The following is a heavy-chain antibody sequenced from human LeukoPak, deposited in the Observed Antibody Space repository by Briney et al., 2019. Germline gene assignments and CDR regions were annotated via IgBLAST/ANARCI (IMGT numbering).Heavy chain of an antibody. CDR2: IYYSGST. CDR3: AIEGGLSRIDY. V-gene: IGHV4-59*01. CDR1: GGSISSYY. J-gene: IGHJ4*02. Sequence: NPSETLSLTCTVSGGSISSYYWSWIRQPPGKGLEWIGYIYYSGSTNYNPSLKSRVTISVDTSKNQFSLKLSSVTAADTAVYYCAIEGGLSRIDYWGQGTLVTVSS. D-gene: IGHD3-16*01.